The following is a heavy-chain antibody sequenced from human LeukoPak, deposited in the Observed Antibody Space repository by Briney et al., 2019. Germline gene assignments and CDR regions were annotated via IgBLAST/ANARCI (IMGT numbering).Heavy chain of an antibody. J-gene: IGHJ4*02. CDR2: LQYDGNTK. Sequence: PGGSLRLSCAASGFTFSSYDMHCVRQAPGKGLEWVAFLQYDGNTKYYAESVRGRFTISKDNSKTTLYLQMNSLRPEYTAIYYCARDSSRQQLYYFDSWGQGTLVTVSS. CDR3: ARDSSRQQLYYFDS. D-gene: IGHD6-13*01. V-gene: IGHV3-30*02. CDR1: GFTFSSYD.